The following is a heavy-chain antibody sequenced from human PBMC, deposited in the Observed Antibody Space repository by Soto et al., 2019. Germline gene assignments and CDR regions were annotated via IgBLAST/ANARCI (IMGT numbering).Heavy chain of an antibody. Sequence: QVQLQESGPGLVKPWETLSLTCTVSGGSISSYYWSWMRQPPGKGLEWIGYIYYSGSTNYNPSLKSRVTISVDTSKNQFSLKLSSVTAADTAVYYCARVSSHFDYWGQGTLVTVSS. D-gene: IGHD2-15*01. V-gene: IGHV4-59*01. CDR2: IYYSGST. J-gene: IGHJ4*02. CDR1: GGSISSYY. CDR3: ARVSSHFDY.